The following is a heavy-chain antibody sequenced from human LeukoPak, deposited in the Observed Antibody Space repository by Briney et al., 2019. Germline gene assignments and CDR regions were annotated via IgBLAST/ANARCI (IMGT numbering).Heavy chain of an antibody. CDR2: ISSSCSYI. D-gene: IGHD2-8*01. CDR3: ARHGKMAADAFDI. Sequence: PGGSLRLSCAASGFTFSSYSMNWVRQAPGKGLEWVSSISSSCSYIYYADSVKGRFTISRDNAKNSLYLQMNSLKAEDTAVYYCARHGKMAADAFDIWGQGTMVTVSS. V-gene: IGHV3-21*01. CDR1: GFTFSSYS. J-gene: IGHJ3*02.